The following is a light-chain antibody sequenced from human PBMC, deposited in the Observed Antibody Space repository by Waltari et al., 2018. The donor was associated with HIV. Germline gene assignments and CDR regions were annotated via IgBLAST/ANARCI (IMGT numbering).Light chain of an antibody. Sequence: QSALTQPRSVSGSPGQSVTISCTGTSSDVGGYNYVSWYQQHPGKAPKLMIYDVSKRPSGVPDRFSGSKSGNTASPTISGLQAEDEADYYCCSYAGSYTLFGGGTKLTVL. V-gene: IGLV2-11*01. CDR2: DVS. CDR1: SSDVGGYNY. CDR3: CSYAGSYTL. J-gene: IGLJ2*01.